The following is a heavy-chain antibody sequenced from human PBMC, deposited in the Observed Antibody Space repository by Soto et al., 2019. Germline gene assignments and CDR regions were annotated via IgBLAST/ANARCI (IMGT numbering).Heavy chain of an antibody. Sequence: ASVKVSCKASGYSFKDHYMHWVRQAPGRGLEWVGIINPSGEHTNYAQQFRGRVAMTRDTSTSTAYMELRSLRSGDTAVYFCARISCKGGSCYFDFDHWGQGTLVTVSS. CDR1: GYSFKDHY. D-gene: IGHD2-15*01. CDR3: ARISCKGGSCYFDFDH. J-gene: IGHJ4*02. V-gene: IGHV1-46*02. CDR2: INPSGEHT.